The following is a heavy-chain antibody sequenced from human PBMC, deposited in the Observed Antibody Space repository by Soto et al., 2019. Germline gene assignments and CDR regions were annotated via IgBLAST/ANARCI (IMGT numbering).Heavy chain of an antibody. Sequence: ASMKVSCKASGYTFIGDGVIWLLQDPGQGLEWMGWISAYNGNTNYAQKLQGRVTMTTDTSTSTAYMELRILRSDDTAVYYCARDQNYDILTGGADDAFDIWG. CDR1: GYTFIGDG. CDR2: ISAYNGNT. CDR3: ARDQNYDILTGGADDAFDI. D-gene: IGHD3-9*01. J-gene: IGHJ3*02. V-gene: IGHV1-18*01.